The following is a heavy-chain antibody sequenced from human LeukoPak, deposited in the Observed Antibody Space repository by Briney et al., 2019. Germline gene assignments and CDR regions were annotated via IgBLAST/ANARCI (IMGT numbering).Heavy chain of an antibody. CDR3: ARGDTAMVLSWFDP. Sequence: ASVKVSCKASGYTFTSYATHWVRQAPGQRLEWMGWINAGNGNTKYSQKFQGRVTITRDTSASTAYMELSSLRSEDTAVYYCARGDTAMVLSWFDPWGQGTLVTVSS. D-gene: IGHD5-18*01. CDR2: INAGNGNT. V-gene: IGHV1-3*01. J-gene: IGHJ5*02. CDR1: GYTFTSYA.